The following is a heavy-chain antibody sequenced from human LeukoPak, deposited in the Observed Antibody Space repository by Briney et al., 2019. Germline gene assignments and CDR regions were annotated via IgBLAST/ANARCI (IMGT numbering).Heavy chain of an antibody. V-gene: IGHV3-23*01. CDR1: GFPLSSYA. CDR2: TSSSDDGT. Sequence: GGSLRLSCAASGFPLSSYAMSWVRQVPGKGLEWVSATSSSDDGTYHADSVRGRFTIYRDDFRNTLYLQMNRLRVEDAALYYCARAPVTSCRGAFCYPFDLWGQGVLVTVSS. CDR3: ARAPVTSCRGAFCYPFDL. D-gene: IGHD2-21*01. J-gene: IGHJ4*02.